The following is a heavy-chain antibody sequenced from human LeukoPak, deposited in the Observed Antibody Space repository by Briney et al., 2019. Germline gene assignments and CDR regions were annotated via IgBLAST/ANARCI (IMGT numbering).Heavy chain of an antibody. D-gene: IGHD6-13*01. CDR1: GGSISSYY. Sequence: SETLSLTCTVSGGSISSYYWSWIRQPPGKGLEWIGYIYHSGSSNYNPSLKSRVTISVDTSKNQVSLKLTSVTAADTAVYYCARGAWYSSSWYEYFQHWGQGTLATVSS. CDR2: IYHSGSS. V-gene: IGHV4-59*01. J-gene: IGHJ1*01. CDR3: ARGAWYSSSWYEYFQH.